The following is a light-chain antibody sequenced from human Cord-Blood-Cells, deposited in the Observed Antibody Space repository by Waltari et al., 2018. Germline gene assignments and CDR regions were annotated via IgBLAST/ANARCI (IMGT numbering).Light chain of an antibody. CDR3: QQSYSTLG. CDR1: QSISSY. J-gene: IGKJ2*03. Sequence: DIQMTQSPSSLSASVGDRVTLTCRASQSISSYLNWYQQKPGKAPKLLIYAASSLQSGVPSRFSGSGSGTDFTLTISSLQPEDFATYYCQQSYSTLGFGQGTKLEIK. CDR2: AAS. V-gene: IGKV1-39*01.